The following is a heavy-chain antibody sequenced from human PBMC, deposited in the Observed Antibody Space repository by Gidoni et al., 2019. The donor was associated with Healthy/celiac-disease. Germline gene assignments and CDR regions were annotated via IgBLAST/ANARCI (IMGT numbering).Heavy chain of an antibody. CDR1: GGSISSYY. CDR3: ARGYSSSWYDYYYYYMDV. V-gene: IGHV4-59*08. CDR2: IYYSGST. J-gene: IGHJ6*03. D-gene: IGHD6-13*01. Sequence: QVQLQESGSGLVKPSETLSLTCTVSGGSISSYYWSWIRQPPGKGLEWIGYIYYSGSTNYNPPLKSRVTISVDTSKNQFSLKLSSVTAADTAVYYCARGYSSSWYDYYYYYMDVWGKGTTVTVSS.